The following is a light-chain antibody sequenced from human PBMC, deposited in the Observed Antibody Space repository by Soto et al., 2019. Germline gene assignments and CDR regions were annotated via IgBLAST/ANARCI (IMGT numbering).Light chain of an antibody. Sequence: EIVLTQSPDTLSLSPGERATLSCRASQSVTSGYLAWYQQKPSQPPRLLIYTVSRRATGIPDRFSGSGSGTDFPLSINRLEPDDFAVYYCQQYDTFPYTFGQGT. CDR3: QQYDTFPYT. CDR1: QSVTSGY. CDR2: TVS. V-gene: IGKV3-20*01. J-gene: IGKJ2*01.